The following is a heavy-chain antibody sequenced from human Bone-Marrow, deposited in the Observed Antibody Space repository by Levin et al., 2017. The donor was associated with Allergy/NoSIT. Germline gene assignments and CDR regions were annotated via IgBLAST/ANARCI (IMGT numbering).Heavy chain of an antibody. CDR1: GFTFDDYA. CDR3: AKARGSSSQRYYFDY. V-gene: IGHV3-9*01. D-gene: IGHD6-6*01. Sequence: GGSLRLSCAASGFTFDDYAMHWVRQAPGKGLEWVSGISWNSGSIGYADSVKGRFTISRDNAKNSLYLQMNSLRAEDTALYYCAKARGSSSQRYYFDYWGQGTLVTVSS. CDR2: ISWNSGSI. J-gene: IGHJ4*02.